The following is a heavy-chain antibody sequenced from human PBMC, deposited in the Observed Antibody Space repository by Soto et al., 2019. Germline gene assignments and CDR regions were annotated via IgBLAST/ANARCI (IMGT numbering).Heavy chain of an antibody. CDR1: GFTFSSYA. D-gene: IGHD4-17*01. J-gene: IGHJ5*02. V-gene: IGHV3-23*01. Sequence: EVQLLESGGGLVQPGGSLRLSCAASGFTFSSYAMSWVRQAPGKGLEWVSAISGSGGSTYYADSVKGRFTISRDNSNKTLYKQMNSMRAEDTAVYYCAKDLSYDYGDYPYNRFDLWGQGTLVTVSS. CDR3: AKDLSYDYGDYPYNRFDL. CDR2: ISGSGGST.